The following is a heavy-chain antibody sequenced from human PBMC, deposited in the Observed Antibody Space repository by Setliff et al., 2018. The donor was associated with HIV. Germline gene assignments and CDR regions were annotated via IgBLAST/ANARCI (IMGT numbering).Heavy chain of an antibody. V-gene: IGHV4-38-2*01. CDR1: GYSISSGFY. CDR3: ARLTTTYYYDSSAYYHPV. D-gene: IGHD3-22*01. J-gene: IGHJ4*02. Sequence: PSETLSLTCAVSGYSISSGFYWDWIRQPPGKGLEWIGSIYHSGSTNYNPSLKSRVTISVDTSKNQFSLKLSSVTAADTAVFYCARLTTTYYYDSSAYYHPVWGQGTLVPS. CDR2: IYHSGST.